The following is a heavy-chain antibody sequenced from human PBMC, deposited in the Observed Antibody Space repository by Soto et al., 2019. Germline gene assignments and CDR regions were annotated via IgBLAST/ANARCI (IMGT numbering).Heavy chain of an antibody. V-gene: IGHV3-30-3*01. J-gene: IGHJ3*02. D-gene: IGHD3-22*01. Sequence: QVQLVESGGGVVQPGRSLRLSCAASGFTFSSYAMHWVRQAPGKGLEWVAVISYDGSNKYYADSVKGRFTISRDNSKNPLYLQMNSLRAEDTAVYYCAREDYYDGRDAFDIWGQGTMVTVSS. CDR1: GFTFSSYA. CDR3: AREDYYDGRDAFDI. CDR2: ISYDGSNK.